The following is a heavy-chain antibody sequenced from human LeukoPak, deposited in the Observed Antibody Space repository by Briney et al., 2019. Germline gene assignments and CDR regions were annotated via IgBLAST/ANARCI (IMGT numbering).Heavy chain of an antibody. D-gene: IGHD2-2*01. J-gene: IGHJ5*02. V-gene: IGHV3-23*01. CDR3: AKGACSSTSCPFDP. Sequence: ASVKVSCAASGFTFSSYSMSWVRQAPGKGLEWVSTISGSGGYTYYADSVKGRFTISRDNSKNTLYLQMNSLRADDTAIYYCAKGACSSTSCPFDPWGQGTLVTVSS. CDR2: ISGSGGYT. CDR1: GFTFSSYS.